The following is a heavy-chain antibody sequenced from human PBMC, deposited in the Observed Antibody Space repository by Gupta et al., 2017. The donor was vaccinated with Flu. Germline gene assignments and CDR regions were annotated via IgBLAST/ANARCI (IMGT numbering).Heavy chain of an antibody. V-gene: IGHV3-23*01. CDR3: AKEGDSTTYADD. J-gene: IGHJ4*02. CDR2: ISGSDDRT. D-gene: IGHD2-8*01. Sequence: AASGFTFSTYAMGWVRQAPGKGLEWGSAISGSDDRTYYADSVKGRFSISRDNSKNTVYLQMNSLRAEDTAVYYCAKEGDSTTYADDWGQGTLVTVSS. CDR1: GFTFSTYA.